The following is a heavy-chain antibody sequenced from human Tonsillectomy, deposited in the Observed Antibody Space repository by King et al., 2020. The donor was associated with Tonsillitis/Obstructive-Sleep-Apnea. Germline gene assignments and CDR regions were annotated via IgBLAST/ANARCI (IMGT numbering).Heavy chain of an antibody. J-gene: IGHJ4*02. Sequence: QLVQSGAEVKTPGASVRVSCRASGYTFTEFYIHWVRQARGQGLEWLGIINPRSGVTTYAQKFQGRVTMTSDTSANTVYLELSSLRSEDTAVYYCARDDVVGRYIDSWGQGTLVTVSS. V-gene: IGHV1-46*01. D-gene: IGHD1-14*01. CDR1: GYTFTEFY. CDR2: INPRSGVT. CDR3: ARDDVVGRYIDS.